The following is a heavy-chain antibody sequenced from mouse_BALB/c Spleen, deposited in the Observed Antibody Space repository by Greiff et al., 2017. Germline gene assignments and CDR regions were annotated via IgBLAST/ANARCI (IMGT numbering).Heavy chain of an antibody. CDR3: ARGELGPLYYAMDY. CDR2: INPYNDGT. CDR1: GYTFTSYV. Sequence: EVQLQQSGPELVKPGASVKMSCKASGYTFTSYVMHWVKQKPGQGLEWIGYINPYNDGTKYNEKFKGKATLTSDKSSSTAYMELSSLTSEDSAVYYCARGELGPLYYAMDYWGQGTSVTVSS. D-gene: IGHD3-1*01. V-gene: IGHV1-14*01. J-gene: IGHJ4*01.